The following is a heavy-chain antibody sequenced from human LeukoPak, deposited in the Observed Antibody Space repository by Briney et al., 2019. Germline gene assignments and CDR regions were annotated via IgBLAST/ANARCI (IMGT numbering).Heavy chain of an antibody. CDR3: ARVTAMVTSYYYYYYMDV. CDR2: TYYRSKWYN. V-gene: IGHV6-1*01. Sequence: SQTLSLTCAISGDSVSSNSAAWNWIRQSPSRGLEWLGRTYYRSKWYNDYAVSVKSRITINPDTSKNQFSLQLNSVTPEDTAVYYCARVTAMVTSYYYYYYMDVWGKGTTVTVSS. D-gene: IGHD5-18*01. J-gene: IGHJ6*03. CDR1: GDSVSSNSAA.